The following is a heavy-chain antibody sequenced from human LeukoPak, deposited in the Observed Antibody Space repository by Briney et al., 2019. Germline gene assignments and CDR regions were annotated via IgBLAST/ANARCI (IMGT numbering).Heavy chain of an antibody. Sequence: KPSETLSLTCAVYGGSFSGYYWSWIRQPPGKGLEWIGEINHSGSTNYNPSLKSRVTISVDTSKNQFSLKLSSVTAADTAVYYCAIDYYASSGFNGIDYWGQGTLVTVSS. V-gene: IGHV4-34*01. J-gene: IGHJ4*02. CDR3: AIDYYASSGFNGIDY. CDR1: GGSFSGYY. D-gene: IGHD3-22*01. CDR2: INHSGST.